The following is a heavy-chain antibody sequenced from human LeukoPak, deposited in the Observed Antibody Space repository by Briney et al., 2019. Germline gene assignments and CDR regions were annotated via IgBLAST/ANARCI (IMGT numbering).Heavy chain of an antibody. CDR2: ISYDATDK. V-gene: IGHV3-30*18. CDR3: AKGHYYHPFYYFDY. Sequence: GGSLRLSCAASGFTFISYGMHWVRQAPGKGLEWVAAISYDATDKHYVDSVKGRFIISRDNSRNTLHLQMNSLRPEDTAVYYCAKGHYYHPFYYFDYWGQGILVTVSS. CDR1: GFTFISYG. J-gene: IGHJ4*02. D-gene: IGHD3-10*01.